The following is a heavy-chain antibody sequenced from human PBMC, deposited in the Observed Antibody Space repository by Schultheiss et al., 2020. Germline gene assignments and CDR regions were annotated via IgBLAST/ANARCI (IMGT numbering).Heavy chain of an antibody. J-gene: IGHJ3*02. Sequence: GSLRLSCGGSGFAFSSYRLNWVRQPPGKGLEWVASISSGTSFIYYADSVKGRFTISRDSVENSLYLQMNSLRVEDTAVYYCARDDGYGSGSYFEIWGQGTVVT. CDR1: GFAFSSYR. CDR2: ISSGTSFI. V-gene: IGHV3-21*01. CDR3: ARDDGYGSGSYFEI. D-gene: IGHD3-10*01.